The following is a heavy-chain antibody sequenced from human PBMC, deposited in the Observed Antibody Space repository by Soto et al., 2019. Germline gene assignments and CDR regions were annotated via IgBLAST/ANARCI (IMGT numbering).Heavy chain of an antibody. Sequence: QEQLVESGGGVVQPGTSLRLSCVASGFTFNSYGMHWVRQAPGKGLEWVAAIWFDGRDKYYADSVKGRFTISRDNSKNTLYLQMNSLRAEDTGVYYGAGLVGAAAGRFDPWGQGTLVIVSS. CDR1: GFTFNSYG. J-gene: IGHJ5*02. D-gene: IGHD6-13*01. CDR2: IWFDGRDK. V-gene: IGHV3-33*01. CDR3: AGLVGAAAGRFDP.